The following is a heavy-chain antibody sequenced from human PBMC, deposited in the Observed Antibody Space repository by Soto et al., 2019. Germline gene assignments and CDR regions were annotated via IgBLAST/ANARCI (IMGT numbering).Heavy chain of an antibody. D-gene: IGHD3-22*01. CDR2: IIPIFGTA. V-gene: IGHV1-69*06. Sequence: SVKVSWKASGGTFSSYAISWVRQAPGRGLEWMGGIIPIFGTANYAQKFQGRVTITADKSTSTAYMELSSLRSEDTAVYYCARDLLTYYYDSSGYWGWFDPWGQGTLVTVSS. CDR3: ARDLLTYYYDSSGYWGWFDP. CDR1: GGTFSSYA. J-gene: IGHJ5*02.